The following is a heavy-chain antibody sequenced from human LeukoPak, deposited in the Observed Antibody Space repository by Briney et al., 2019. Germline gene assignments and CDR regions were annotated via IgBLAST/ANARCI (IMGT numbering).Heavy chain of an antibody. CDR2: IRYDGSNK. CDR1: GFTFSSYG. Sequence: PGGSLRLSCAASGFTFSSYGMHWVRQAPGKGLEWVAFIRYDGSNKYYADSVKGRFTISRDNSKDTLYLQMNGLRAEDTAVYYCAKAGRYCSSTSCYQNYWGQGTLVTVSS. CDR3: AKAGRYCSSTSCYQNY. J-gene: IGHJ4*02. D-gene: IGHD2-2*01. V-gene: IGHV3-30*02.